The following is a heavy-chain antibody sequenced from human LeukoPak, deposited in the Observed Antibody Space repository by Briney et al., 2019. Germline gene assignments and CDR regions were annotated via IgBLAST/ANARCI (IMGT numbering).Heavy chain of an antibody. CDR1: GLTFSSYW. J-gene: IGHJ4*02. CDR2: IKQDGSEK. Sequence: PGGSLRLSCAASGLTFSSYWMSWVRQAPGKGLEWVANIKQDGSEKYYVDSVKGRFTISRDNAQNSLYLQMNSLRAEDTAVYYCARVRSWEDYWGQGTLVTVSS. CDR3: ARVRSWEDY. V-gene: IGHV3-7*01. D-gene: IGHD1-26*01.